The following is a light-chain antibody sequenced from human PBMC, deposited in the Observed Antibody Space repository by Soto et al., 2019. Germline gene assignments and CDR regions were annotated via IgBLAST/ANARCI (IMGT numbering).Light chain of an antibody. CDR3: QQYNDSFPYT. V-gene: IGKV1-5*01. Sequence: DIQMTQSPSTLPASVGDRVTITCRASQTISSWLAWYQQKPGKAPDLLIYDASRLAGGVPSRFSGSESGTEFTLTIGSLQPDDFATYFCQQYNDSFPYTFGQGTKVDIK. CDR1: QTISSW. CDR2: DAS. J-gene: IGKJ2*01.